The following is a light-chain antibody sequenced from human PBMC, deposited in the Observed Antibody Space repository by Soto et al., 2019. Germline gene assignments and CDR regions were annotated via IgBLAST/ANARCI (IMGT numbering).Light chain of an antibody. CDR3: HQRQRWHPTT. J-gene: IGKJ5*01. CDR2: AAS. CDR1: QSVSSSL. V-gene: IGKV3D-20*02. Sequence: EVFLTQSPGTLTLSPGERATLSCRASQSVSSSLLAWYQQRPGQAPRLLIYAASNTAPGIPDRFSGSGSGTDFTLTITRLEHEDFAFYYCHQRQRWHPTTFGQGTRLEIK.